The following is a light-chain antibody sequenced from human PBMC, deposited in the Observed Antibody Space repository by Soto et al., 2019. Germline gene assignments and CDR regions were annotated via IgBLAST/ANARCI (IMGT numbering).Light chain of an antibody. Sequence: EGVLTQSPGTVSLSPGERATLSCRASQSVTSNYLAWYQQKPGQAPRLLIYAASSRATGIPDRFSGSGSGTDFTLSISRLEAEDFAVYYCHQYGSSITWTFGQGTKVEIK. V-gene: IGKV3-20*01. CDR1: QSVTSNY. CDR3: HQYGSSITWT. CDR2: AAS. J-gene: IGKJ1*01.